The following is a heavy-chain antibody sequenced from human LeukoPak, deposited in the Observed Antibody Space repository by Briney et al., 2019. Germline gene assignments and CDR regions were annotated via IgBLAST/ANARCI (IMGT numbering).Heavy chain of an antibody. J-gene: IGHJ3*02. Sequence: GGSLRLSCVASGFIFSSDAINWVRQAPGKGLEWVSVISATGGSTYYADSVKGRFTISRDNSKNTLYLQMNSLRAEDTAVYYCAKAATSGTTRDAFDIWGQGTMATVSS. CDR2: ISATGGST. CDR1: GFIFSSDA. CDR3: AKAATSGTTRDAFDI. D-gene: IGHD1-1*01. V-gene: IGHV3-23*01.